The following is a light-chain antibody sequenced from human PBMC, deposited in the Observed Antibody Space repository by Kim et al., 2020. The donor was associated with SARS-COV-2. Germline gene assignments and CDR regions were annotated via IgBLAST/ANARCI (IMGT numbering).Light chain of an antibody. Sequence: GGTVPLTCGLSSGSVSTSYYPSWYQQTPGQAPRTLIYSTNTRSSGVPDRFSGSILGNKAALTITGAQADDESDYYCALYMGSGIRVFGGGTKLTVL. V-gene: IGLV8-61*01. CDR2: STN. CDR3: ALYMGSGIRV. CDR1: SGSVSTSYY. J-gene: IGLJ3*02.